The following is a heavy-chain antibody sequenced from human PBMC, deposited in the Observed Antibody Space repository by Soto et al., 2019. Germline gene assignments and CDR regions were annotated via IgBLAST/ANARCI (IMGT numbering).Heavy chain of an antibody. CDR3: AIVVVGATRYYYYGMDV. V-gene: IGHV1-18*04. Sequence: ASVKVSCKASGYTFTSYGISWVRQAPGQGLEWMGWISAYNGNTNYAQKLQSRVTMTTDTSTSTAYMELRSLRSDDTAVYYCAIVVVGATRYYYYGMDVWGQGTTVTVSS. CDR1: GYTFTSYG. J-gene: IGHJ6*02. D-gene: IGHD1-26*01. CDR2: ISAYNGNT.